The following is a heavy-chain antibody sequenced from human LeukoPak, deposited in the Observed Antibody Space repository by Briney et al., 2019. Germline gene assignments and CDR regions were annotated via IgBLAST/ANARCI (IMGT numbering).Heavy chain of an antibody. CDR1: GGSVSSGSYY. Sequence: SETLSLTCTVSGGSVSSGSYYWSWIRQPPGKGPEWIGYIYYSGSTNYNPSLKSRVTISVDTSKNQFSLKLSSVTAADTAVYYCARMQRDGYKPPFDYWGQGTLVTVSS. J-gene: IGHJ4*02. CDR2: IYYSGST. V-gene: IGHV4-61*01. D-gene: IGHD5-24*01. CDR3: ARMQRDGYKPPFDY.